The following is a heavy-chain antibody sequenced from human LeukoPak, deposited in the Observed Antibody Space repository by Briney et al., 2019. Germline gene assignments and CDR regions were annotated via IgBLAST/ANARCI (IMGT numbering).Heavy chain of an antibody. CDR2: INHSGST. Sequence: PSETLSLTCAVYGGSFSNYYWSWIRQPPGKGLEWIGEINHSGSTNCNPSLKSRVTISVDTSKNQFSLKLSSVTAADTAVYYCARDPYGDYANDYWGQGTLVTVSS. D-gene: IGHD4-17*01. CDR1: GGSFSNYY. J-gene: IGHJ4*02. CDR3: ARDPYGDYANDY. V-gene: IGHV4-34*01.